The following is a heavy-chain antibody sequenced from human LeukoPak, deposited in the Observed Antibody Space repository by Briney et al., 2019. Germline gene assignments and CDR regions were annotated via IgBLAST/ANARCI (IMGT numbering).Heavy chain of an antibody. V-gene: IGHV3-23*01. J-gene: IGHJ6*02. CDR3: ARMESGYYPYYYYYGMDV. CDR1: GFVFRSYA. D-gene: IGHD3-3*01. CDR2: ISSSGGST. Sequence: GGSLRLSCAASGFVFRSYAMSWVRQAPGKGLEWVSGISSSGGSTYHADSVRGRFTISRDNSKNTQYLQMNSLRAEDTAVYYCARMESGYYPYYYYYGMDVWGQGTTVTVSS.